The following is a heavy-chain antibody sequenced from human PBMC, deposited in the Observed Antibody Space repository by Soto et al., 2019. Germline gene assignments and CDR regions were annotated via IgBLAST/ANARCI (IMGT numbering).Heavy chain of an antibody. CDR1: GFTFRDYA. J-gene: IGHJ4*02. CDR2: VSNSGSST. V-gene: IGHV3-23*01. Sequence: GGSLRLSCAASGFTFRDYAMSWVRQAPGRGLEWVSGVSNSGSSTYYADSVKGRFTISRDNSKNTLYLQMNSLRAEDTAVYYCAKHSRETTTCCGEDWGQGTRVTVS. D-gene: IGHD2-2*01. CDR3: AKHSRETTTCCGED.